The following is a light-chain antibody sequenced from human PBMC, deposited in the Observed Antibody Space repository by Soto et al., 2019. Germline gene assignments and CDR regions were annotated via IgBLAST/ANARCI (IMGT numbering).Light chain of an antibody. CDR3: QQYGSSGT. Sequence: EIVLTKSPSTLSSSPGERAALSCRASQSVSSYLAWYQQKPGQAPRLLIYDASNRATGIPDRITGSGSGTDFTLTISRLEPEDFAVYYCQQYGSSGTVGQGTKVDIK. J-gene: IGKJ1*01. CDR1: QSVSSY. V-gene: IGKV3-20*01. CDR2: DAS.